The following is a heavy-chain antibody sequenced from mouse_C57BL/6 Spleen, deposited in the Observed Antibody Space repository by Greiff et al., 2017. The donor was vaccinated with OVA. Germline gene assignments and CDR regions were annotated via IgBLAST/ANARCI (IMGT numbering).Heavy chain of an antibody. V-gene: IGHV8-8*01. CDR1: GFSLSTFGMG. D-gene: IGHD1-1*01. CDR2: IWWDDDT. CDR3: ARIANKDYYGSSFFDY. Sequence: QVTLKVSGPGILQPSQTLSLACSFSGFSLSTFGMGVGWIRQPSGKGLEWLAHIWWDDDTYYNPALTRRLTLSKDTSKNQVFRKIANVDTADTATYYCARIANKDYYGSSFFDYWGQGTTLTVSS. J-gene: IGHJ2*01.